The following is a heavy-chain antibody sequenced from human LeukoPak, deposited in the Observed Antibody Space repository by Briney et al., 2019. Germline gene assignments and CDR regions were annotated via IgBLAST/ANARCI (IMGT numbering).Heavy chain of an antibody. CDR3: ARGGPSSDY. CDR1: GGSISSYY. Sequence: SETLSLTCTVSGGSISSYYWSWIRQPPGKGLEWIGYIYYSGSTNYNPSLKSRVTMSVDTSKNQFSLKVSSVTAADTAVYYCARGGPSSDYWGQGTLVTVSS. V-gene: IGHV4-59*12. CDR2: IYYSGST. J-gene: IGHJ4*02.